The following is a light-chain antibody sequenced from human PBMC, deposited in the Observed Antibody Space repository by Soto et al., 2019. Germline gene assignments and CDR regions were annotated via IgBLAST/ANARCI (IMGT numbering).Light chain of an antibody. V-gene: IGLV1-44*01. CDR3: AAWDDSLKALL. J-gene: IGLJ3*02. CDR2: NNY. CDR1: SSNVGTNA. Sequence: QSVLTQPPSASETPEQKVIISCSGGSSNVGTNAVSWYQHLPGTAPKLLIYNNYQRPSGVPDRFSGSKSGTSASLAISGLQSEDEGDYYCAAWDDSLKALLFGGGTKVTVL.